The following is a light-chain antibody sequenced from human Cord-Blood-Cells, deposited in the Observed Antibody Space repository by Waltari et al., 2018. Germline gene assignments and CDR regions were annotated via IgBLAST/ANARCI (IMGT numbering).Light chain of an antibody. J-gene: IGKJ1*01. CDR1: QSVRSN. CDR2: GAS. Sequence: EILTPQSPATLSVSGGDSGTLSCRASQSVRSNVAWYQQKPGQAPRLLLYGASTRATGIPARFSGSGSGTEFTLTISSLQSEDFAVYYCQQYKNWPRTFGQGTKVEIK. V-gene: IGKV3-15*01. CDR3: QQYKNWPRT.